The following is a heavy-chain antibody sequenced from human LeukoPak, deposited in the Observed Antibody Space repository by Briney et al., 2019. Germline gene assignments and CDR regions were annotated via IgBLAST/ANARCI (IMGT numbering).Heavy chain of an antibody. J-gene: IGHJ4*02. D-gene: IGHD3-9*01. CDR2: ISAYNGNT. Sequence: ASVKVSCKASGHTFTNYGITWVRQAPGQGLEWMGWISAYNGNTNYAQKFQGRVTMTTDTSTNTVYMELRSLRSDDTAVYYCARGERYFDWLQDYWGQGTLVTVSS. CDR3: ARGERYFDWLQDY. V-gene: IGHV1-18*01. CDR1: GHTFTNYG.